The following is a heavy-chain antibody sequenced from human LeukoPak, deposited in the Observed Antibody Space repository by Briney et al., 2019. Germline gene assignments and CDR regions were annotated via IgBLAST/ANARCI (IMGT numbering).Heavy chain of an antibody. D-gene: IGHD1-1*01. V-gene: IGHV4-59*01. CDR2: FYYSGRT. CDR3: ARVNWKLLQRAFDS. J-gene: IGHJ3*02. CDR1: GGSISNNF. Sequence: SETLSLTCTVSGGSISNNFWSWIRQPPGKGLEWIGYFYYSGRTKYNPSLKSRVTISIDTSKNQFSLKLSSVTAADTAVYYCARVNWKLLQRAFDSWGQGTMVTVSS.